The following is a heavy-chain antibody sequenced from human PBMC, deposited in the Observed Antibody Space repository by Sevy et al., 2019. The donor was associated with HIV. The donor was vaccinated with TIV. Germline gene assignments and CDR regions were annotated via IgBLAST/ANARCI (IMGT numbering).Heavy chain of an antibody. CDR1: GFTFNNYW. Sequence: GGSLRLSCAASGFTFNNYWMSWVRQAPGRGLEWVANIKQDGSEKYNVDSVKGRFTISRDNAKNSMYLQMNSLRAEDTAVYYCAREREGGELGRHYFEYWGQGTLVTVSS. CDR3: AREREGGELGRHYFEY. D-gene: IGHD1-1*01. CDR2: IKQDGSEK. J-gene: IGHJ4*02. V-gene: IGHV3-7*01.